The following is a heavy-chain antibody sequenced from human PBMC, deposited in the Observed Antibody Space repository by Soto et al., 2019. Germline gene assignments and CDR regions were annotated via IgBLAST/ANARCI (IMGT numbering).Heavy chain of an antibody. CDR3: ARDVPVRAANLFDY. Sequence: RASVKVSCKTSGYTFSNYGISWVRQAPGQGLEWMGWISAYNGNTDYAQNLQGRVSMTTDTSTSTAYMELRSLKSDDTAVYFCARDVPVRAANLFDYWGQGILVTVSS. J-gene: IGHJ4*02. V-gene: IGHV1-18*01. CDR1: GYTFSNYG. D-gene: IGHD1-26*01. CDR2: ISAYNGNT.